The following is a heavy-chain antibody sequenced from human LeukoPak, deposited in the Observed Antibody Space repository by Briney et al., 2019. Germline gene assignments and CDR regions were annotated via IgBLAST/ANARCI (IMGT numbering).Heavy chain of an antibody. CDR3: VKDGIRYFDA. CDR1: GFNFNSHG. CDR2: ISYEGSNQ. D-gene: IGHD3-9*01. J-gene: IGHJ5*02. Sequence: PGGSLRLSCAASGFNFNSHGMHWVRQAPGKGLEWVAIISYEGSNQYYAESVKGRFTLTRDNSKSTLYLQMNSLRAADTAIYYCVKDGIRYFDAWGQGTLVTVSS. V-gene: IGHV3-30*18.